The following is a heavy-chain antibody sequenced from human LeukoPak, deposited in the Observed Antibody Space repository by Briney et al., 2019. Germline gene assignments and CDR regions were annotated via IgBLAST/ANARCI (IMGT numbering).Heavy chain of an antibody. D-gene: IGHD1-26*01. CDR3: AKDPGGVSWYSGSPDY. CDR2: ISYDGSNK. J-gene: IGHJ4*02. Sequence: GRSLRLSCAASGFTFSSYAMHWVRQAPGKGLEWVAVISYDGSNKYYADSVKGRFTISRDNSKNTLYLQMNSLRAEDTAVYYCAKDPGGVSWYSGSPDYWGQGTLVTVSS. CDR1: GFTFSSYA. V-gene: IGHV3-30-3*01.